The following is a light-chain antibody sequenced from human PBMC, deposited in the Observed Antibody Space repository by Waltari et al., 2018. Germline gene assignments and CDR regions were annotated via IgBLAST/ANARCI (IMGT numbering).Light chain of an antibody. Sequence: EIVLTQSPATLSVSPGERATLSCRASQSVSNYLAWYQQQPGQAPRLLIYETSNRASGIPARFSGSGSGTDFTLTISSLEPEDFAVYYCQLLVNWPLFTFGPGTKVDIK. CDR2: ETS. CDR1: QSVSNY. J-gene: IGKJ3*01. CDR3: QLLVNWPLFT. V-gene: IGKV3-11*01.